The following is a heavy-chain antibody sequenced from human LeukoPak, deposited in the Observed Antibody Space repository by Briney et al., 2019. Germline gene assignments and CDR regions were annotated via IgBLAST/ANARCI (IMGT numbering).Heavy chain of an antibody. CDR3: ARMGSGYRAYCDY. D-gene: IGHD3-22*01. J-gene: IGHJ4*02. CDR2: IIPIFGTA. CDR1: GGTFSRYA. V-gene: IGHV1-69*01. Sequence: SVKVSCKASGGTFSRYAISLVRQAPGQGLEWMGGIIPIFGTANYAQKFQGRVTITADESTSTAYMELSSLRSEDTAVYYCARMGSGYRAYCDYWGQGTLVTVSS.